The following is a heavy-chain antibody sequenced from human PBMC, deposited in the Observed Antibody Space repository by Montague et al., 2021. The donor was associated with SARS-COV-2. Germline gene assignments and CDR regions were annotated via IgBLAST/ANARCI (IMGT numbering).Heavy chain of an antibody. D-gene: IGHD5-18*01. CDR2: ISWNSGSI. CDR3: AKDLEAVTAHAASVFDF. Sequence: SLRLSCAASGFSFDDYGMHWVRQAPGKGLEWVSGISWNSGSIVYADSVKGRFTISRDNAKNSLYLQINRLRAEDTALYYCAKDLEAVTAHAASVFDFWGQGTMVTVSS. V-gene: IGHV3-9*01. J-gene: IGHJ3*01. CDR1: GFSFDDYG.